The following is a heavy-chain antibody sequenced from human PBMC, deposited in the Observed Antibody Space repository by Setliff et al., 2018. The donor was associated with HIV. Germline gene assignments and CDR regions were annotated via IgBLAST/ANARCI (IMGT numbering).Heavy chain of an antibody. Sequence: SETLSLTCTVSGGSISSGYYYWSWIRQHPGKGLEWIGYIYYSGNPFYNPSLRSRVTISLDTSKNQFSLRLRSVTAADTALYYCARLGRAIDRGGYSLRFDYWGQGTLVTVSS. CDR3: ARLGRAIDRGGYSLRFDY. CDR1: GGSISSGYYY. CDR2: IYYSGNP. J-gene: IGHJ4*02. D-gene: IGHD3-22*01. V-gene: IGHV4-30-4*08.